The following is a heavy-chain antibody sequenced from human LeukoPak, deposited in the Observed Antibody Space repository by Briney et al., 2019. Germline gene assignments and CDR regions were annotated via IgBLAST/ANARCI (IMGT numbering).Heavy chain of an antibody. CDR3: AKVDLRYFDWYNIHY. CDR2: ISYDGSNK. J-gene: IGHJ4*02. Sequence: GRSLRLSCAASGFTFSSYSKHWVRQAPGKGLEWVAVISYDGSNKYYADSVKGRFTISRDNSKNTLYLQMNSLRAEDTAVYYCAKVDLRYFDWYNIHYWGQGTLVTVSS. V-gene: IGHV3-30*18. CDR1: GFTFSSYS. D-gene: IGHD3-9*01.